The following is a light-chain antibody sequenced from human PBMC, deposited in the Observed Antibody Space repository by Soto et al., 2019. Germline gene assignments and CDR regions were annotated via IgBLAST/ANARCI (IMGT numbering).Light chain of an antibody. V-gene: IGKV3-15*01. CDR2: GAS. Sequence: EIVMTQSPATLSVSPGEGATLSCRGSHSVGSNLARYQLKPGQAPRLLVYGASTRATGIPARFRGSGSGTEFTLTSSSLQSEDFAVYYWQQYNDWPGTFGQGTKVEIK. J-gene: IGKJ1*01. CDR1: HSVGSN. CDR3: QQYNDWPGT.